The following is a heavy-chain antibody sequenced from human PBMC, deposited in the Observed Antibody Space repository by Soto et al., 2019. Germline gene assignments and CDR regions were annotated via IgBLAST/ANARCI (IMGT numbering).Heavy chain of an antibody. D-gene: IGHD3-9*01. CDR3: ATDVGLDSDDFFAY. V-gene: IGHV3-23*01. CDR2: IRGDGGQT. Sequence: PGGSLRLSCTASGFTFTSYGMGWVRQAPGKGLQGLSTIRGDGGQTHYTDSVKGRFSTSRDNSKNTVYLQMDSLRAEDTAMYFCATDVGLDSDDFFAYWVQGTRITVSS. J-gene: IGHJ4*02. CDR1: GFTFTSYG.